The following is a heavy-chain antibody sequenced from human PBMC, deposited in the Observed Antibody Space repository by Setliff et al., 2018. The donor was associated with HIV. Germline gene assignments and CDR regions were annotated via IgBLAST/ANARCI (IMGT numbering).Heavy chain of an antibody. CDR3: ARDGRYSFGYNWFDP. CDR2: INHSGGT. D-gene: IGHD5-18*01. Sequence: SETLSLTCAVYGRSFSGYYWNWIRQSPGKGLEWIGEINHSGGTNYNPSLKSRVTMSIDTSKNQFSLNVSSVTAADTAVYYCARDGRYSFGYNWFDPWGQGTLVTVSS. J-gene: IGHJ5*02. V-gene: IGHV4-34*01. CDR1: GRSFSGYY.